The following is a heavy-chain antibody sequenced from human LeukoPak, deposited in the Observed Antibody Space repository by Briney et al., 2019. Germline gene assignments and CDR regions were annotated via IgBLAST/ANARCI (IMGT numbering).Heavy chain of an antibody. CDR3: TRAGGSDSAGIDY. J-gene: IGHJ4*02. CDR1: GYTFTSYG. CDR2: INNYNGNT. Sequence: ASVKVSCKASGYTFTSYGISWVRQAPGQGLEWMGWINNYNGNTNYAQKLQGRVTMTTDTSTSTAYLEMSRLRAEDTAVYYCTRAGGSDSAGIDYWGQGTLVTVSS. V-gene: IGHV1-18*01. D-gene: IGHD1-26*01.